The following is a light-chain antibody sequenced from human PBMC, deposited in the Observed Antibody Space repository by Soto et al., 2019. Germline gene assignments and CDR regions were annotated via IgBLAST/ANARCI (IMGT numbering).Light chain of an antibody. Sequence: QSVLTQPPSVSGAPGQRVTISCTGSRSNIGAGYDVHWYQQLPRAAPKLLMYANNNRPSGVPVRFSASKSGTSASLAITGLQADDEADYYCQPYHSGLNVVVFGGGTQLTVL. V-gene: IGLV1-40*01. CDR3: QPYHSGLNVVV. J-gene: IGLJ2*01. CDR2: ANN. CDR1: RSNIGAGYD.